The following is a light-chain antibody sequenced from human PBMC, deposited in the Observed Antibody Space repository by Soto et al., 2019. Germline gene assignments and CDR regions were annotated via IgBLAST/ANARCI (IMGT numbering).Light chain of an antibody. CDR2: RAS. Sequence: NVLTQSPGTLSLSPGXRATLSCRASQSLSGNYLAWYQQKPGQAPRVLIYRASIRATGISDRFSGSGSGTDFTLTISRLEPEDFALYYCQQHINWPLTFGGGTRWIS. J-gene: IGKJ4*01. V-gene: IGKV3D-20*02. CDR1: QSLSGNY. CDR3: QQHINWPLT.